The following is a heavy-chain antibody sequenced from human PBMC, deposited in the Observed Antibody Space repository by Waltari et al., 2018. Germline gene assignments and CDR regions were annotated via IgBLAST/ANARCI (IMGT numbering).Heavy chain of an antibody. J-gene: IGHJ4*02. CDR2: SYLSGST. CDR1: GYSISSGYY. Sequence: QVQLQESGPGLVKPSETLSLTCAVSGYSISSGYYWGWIRQPPGKGLEWIGSSYLSGSTYYNPSLKIRVTIAVDTANNQFSLKLSSVTAADTAVYYCARDSGAVAGTDYWGQGTLVTVSS. D-gene: IGHD6-19*01. V-gene: IGHV4-38-2*02. CDR3: ARDSGAVAGTDY.